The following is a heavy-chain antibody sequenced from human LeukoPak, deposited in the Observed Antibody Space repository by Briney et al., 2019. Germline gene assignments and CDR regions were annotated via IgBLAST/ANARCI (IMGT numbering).Heavy chain of an antibody. CDR2: ISAYNGYT. D-gene: IGHD4-17*01. CDR1: GYTFTTYG. J-gene: IGHJ3*02. CDR3: ARRPVTRSDAFDI. Sequence: ASVKVSCKASGYTFTTYGISWARLAAGQGLDWMGWISAYNGYTHYAQRFQGRVTMTTDTSTSTAYMELRSLRSDDTAVYYCARRPVTRSDAFDIWGQGTMVTVSS. V-gene: IGHV1-18*01.